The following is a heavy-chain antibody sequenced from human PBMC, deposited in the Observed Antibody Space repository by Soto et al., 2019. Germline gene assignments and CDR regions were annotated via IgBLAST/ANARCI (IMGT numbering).Heavy chain of an antibody. J-gene: IGHJ6*02. Sequence: SEQVSVTVPGATFKCYSIILVRQTPVQGLEWMGGIIPIFGTANYAQKFQGRVTITADESTSTAYMELSSLRSEDTAVYYCASCSSTSCYTSYYYYGMDVWGQGTRV. D-gene: IGHD2-2*02. V-gene: IGHV1-69*13. CDR3: ASCSSTSCYTSYYYYGMDV. CDR2: IIPIFGTA. CDR1: GATFKCYS.